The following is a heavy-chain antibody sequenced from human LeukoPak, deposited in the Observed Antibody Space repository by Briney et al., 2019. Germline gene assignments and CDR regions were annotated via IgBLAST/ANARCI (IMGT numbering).Heavy chain of an antibody. D-gene: IGHD6-13*01. Sequence: GASVKVSCKASGYTFTSYYMHWVRQAPGQGLEWMGIINPSGGSTSYAQKFQGRVTMTRDTSTSTVYMELSSLRSEDTAVYYCAREEGSSSWYYYYYMDVWGKGTTVTVSS. V-gene: IGHV1-46*01. J-gene: IGHJ6*03. CDR1: GYTFTSYY. CDR3: AREEGSSSWYYYYYMDV. CDR2: INPSGGST.